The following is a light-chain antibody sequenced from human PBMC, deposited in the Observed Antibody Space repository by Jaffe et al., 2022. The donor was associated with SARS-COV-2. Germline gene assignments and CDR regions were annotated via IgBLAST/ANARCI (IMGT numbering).Light chain of an antibody. CDR3: QQYNSYSL. Sequence: DIQVTQSPSTLSASVGDTVTITCRASQSVSNWLAWYQQKPGQAPKLLIYGASSLESGVPSRFSGSGSATEFTLTISSLQSEDFATYFCQQYNSYSLFGQGTKVEIK. CDR2: GAS. V-gene: IGKV1-5*03. J-gene: IGKJ2*01. CDR1: QSVSNW.